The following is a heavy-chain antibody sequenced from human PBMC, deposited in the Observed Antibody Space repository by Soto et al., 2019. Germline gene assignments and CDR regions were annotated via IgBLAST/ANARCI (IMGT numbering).Heavy chain of an antibody. CDR2: IDPSDSYT. Sequence: DSLKISCKGSGYSFTSYWISWVRQMPGKGLEWMGRIDPSDSYTNYSPSFQGHVTISADKSISTAYLQWSSLKASDTAMYYCARFSSSGEWMDVWGQGTTVTVSS. CDR1: GYSFTSYW. V-gene: IGHV5-10-1*01. CDR3: ARFSSSGEWMDV. D-gene: IGHD6-13*01. J-gene: IGHJ6*02.